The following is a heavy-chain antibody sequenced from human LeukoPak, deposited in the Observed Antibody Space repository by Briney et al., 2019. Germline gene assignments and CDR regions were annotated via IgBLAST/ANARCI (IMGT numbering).Heavy chain of an antibody. V-gene: IGHV1-8*03. CDR2: MNPNSGNT. Sequence: ASVKVSCKASGYTFTSYDINWVRQATGQGLEWMGWMNPNSGNTGYAQKFQGRVTITRNTSISTAYMELSSLRSEDTAVYYCARMYYYDSSGLNWFDPWGQGTLVTVSS. CDR3: ARMYYYDSSGLNWFDP. D-gene: IGHD3-22*01. CDR1: GYTFTSYD. J-gene: IGHJ5*02.